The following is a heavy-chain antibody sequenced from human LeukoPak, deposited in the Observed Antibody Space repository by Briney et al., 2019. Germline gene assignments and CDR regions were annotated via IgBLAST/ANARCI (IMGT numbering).Heavy chain of an antibody. CDR2: INPNSGGT. V-gene: IGHV1-2*02. CDR3: ARDNSKGILTGRTSGAFDI. D-gene: IGHD3-9*01. J-gene: IGHJ3*02. CDR1: GYTFTGYY. Sequence: ASVKVSCKASGYTFTGYYMHWVRQAPGQGLEWMGWINPNSGGTNYAQKFQGRVTMTRDTSISTAYMELSRLRSDDTAVYYCARDNSKGILTGRTSGAFDIWGQGTMVTVSS.